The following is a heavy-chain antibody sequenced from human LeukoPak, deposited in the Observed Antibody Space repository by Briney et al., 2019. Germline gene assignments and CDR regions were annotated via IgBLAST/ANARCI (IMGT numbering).Heavy chain of an antibody. Sequence: ASETLSLTCAVYGGSFSGYYWSRIRQPPGKGLEWIGEINHSGSTNYNPSLKSRVTISVDTSKNQFSLKLSSVTAADTAVYYCAGGGSIAARHHYYYYMDVWGKGTTVTVSS. D-gene: IGHD6-6*01. J-gene: IGHJ6*03. CDR1: GGSFSGYY. CDR3: AGGGSIAARHHYYYYMDV. V-gene: IGHV4-34*01. CDR2: INHSGST.